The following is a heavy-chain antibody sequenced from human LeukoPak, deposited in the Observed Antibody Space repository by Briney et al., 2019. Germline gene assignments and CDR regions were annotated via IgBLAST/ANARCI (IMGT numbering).Heavy chain of an antibody. CDR2: IYTSGST. CDR3: ARGPPPYSNYDEYYFDY. Sequence: SETLSLTCTVSGGSISSSSYYWGWIRQPPGKGLEWIGSIYTSGSTNYNPSLKSRVTISVDTSKNQFSLKLSSVTAADTAVYYCARGPPPYSNYDEYYFDYWGQGTLVTVSS. J-gene: IGHJ4*02. D-gene: IGHD4-11*01. CDR1: GGSISSSSYY. V-gene: IGHV4-39*07.